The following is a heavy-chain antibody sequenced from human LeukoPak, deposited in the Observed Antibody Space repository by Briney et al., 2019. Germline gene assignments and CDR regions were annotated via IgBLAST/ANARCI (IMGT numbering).Heavy chain of an antibody. CDR1: GDSITTNSYW. D-gene: IGHD2-15*01. CDR2: IYSSGNS. CDR3: ARERRGCSGGSCYEDY. Sequence: TSETLSLTCRISGDSITTNSYWWGWIRQSPGKGLEWIGSIYSSGNSYYNPSLKSRATISPDTSKNQFSLKLSSVTAADTAVYYCARERRGCSGGSCYEDYWDQGTLVTVSS. J-gene: IGHJ4*02. V-gene: IGHV4-39*07.